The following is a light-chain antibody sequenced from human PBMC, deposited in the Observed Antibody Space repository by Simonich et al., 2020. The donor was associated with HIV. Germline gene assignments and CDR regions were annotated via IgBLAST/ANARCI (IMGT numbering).Light chain of an antibody. V-gene: IGKV3-11*01. Sequence: EIVMTQSPATLSVSPGLRATLSCRASQSVSSYVAWYQQKLGQAPRLLIYDASNRATGIPARFSGSGSGTDFTLTISSREPEDFAVYYCQQRSNWPLTFGGGTKVEIK. CDR2: DAS. J-gene: IGKJ4*01. CDR1: QSVSSY. CDR3: QQRSNWPLT.